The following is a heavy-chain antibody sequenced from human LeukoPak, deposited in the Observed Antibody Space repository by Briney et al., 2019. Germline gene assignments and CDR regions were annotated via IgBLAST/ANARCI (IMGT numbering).Heavy chain of an antibody. CDR1: GFTFSDYY. V-gene: IGHV3-11*06. CDR2: ISSSSSYT. D-gene: IGHD6-13*01. CDR3: ARAPGAAAGIDY. Sequence: PGGSLRLSCAASGFTFSDYYMSWIRQAPGKGLEWVSYISSSSSYTNYADSVKGRFTISRDNAKNSLYLQMNSLRAEDTAVYYCARAPGAAAGIDYWGQGTLVTVSS. J-gene: IGHJ4*02.